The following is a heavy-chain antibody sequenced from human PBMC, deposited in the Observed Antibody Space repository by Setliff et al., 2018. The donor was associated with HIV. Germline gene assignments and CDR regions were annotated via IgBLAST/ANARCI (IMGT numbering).Heavy chain of an antibody. D-gene: IGHD6-6*01. CDR2: IGPSGSST. V-gene: IGHV1-46*02. Sequence: ASVKVSCKTSAYTFNSYYMHWIRQAPGQGLEWMGLIGPSGSSTTYAQNFQGRVTMSRDTSTNTVYKELSSLRSEDTAVYYCARDHIAARSVDYWGQGTLVTVSS. CDR3: ARDHIAARSVDY. J-gene: IGHJ4*02. CDR1: AYTFNSYY.